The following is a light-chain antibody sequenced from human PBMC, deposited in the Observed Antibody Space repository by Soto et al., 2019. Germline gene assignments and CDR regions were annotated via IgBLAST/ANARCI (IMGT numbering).Light chain of an antibody. CDR2: EVH. V-gene: IGLV2-8*01. CDR1: SSDVGAFNR. CDR3: SSYGGRNNLL. Sequence: QSALTQPPYASGSPGQSVTISCTGTSSDVGAFNRVSWYQQHPGRAPKLIISEVHKRASGVPDRFSGSKSGKTASLTVSGLQAEDEADYYCSSYGGRNNLLFGGGTQLTVL. J-gene: IGLJ3*02.